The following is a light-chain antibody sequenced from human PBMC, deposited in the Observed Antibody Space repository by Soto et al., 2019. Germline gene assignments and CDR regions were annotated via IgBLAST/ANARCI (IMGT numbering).Light chain of an antibody. Sequence: VMTQSPATLSVSPGERATLSCRASQSVKVHLAWYQQTPGRSPRLLMHTASSRATGIPARFSGSGSGTEFTLTISSLQSEDFAFYYCQQYNGWPLTFGGGTKVEIK. CDR1: QSVKVH. CDR3: QQYNGWPLT. V-gene: IGKV3-15*01. CDR2: TAS. J-gene: IGKJ4*01.